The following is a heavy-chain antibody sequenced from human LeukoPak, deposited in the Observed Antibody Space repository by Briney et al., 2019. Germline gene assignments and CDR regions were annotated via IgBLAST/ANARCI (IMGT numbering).Heavy chain of an antibody. CDR2: IVASSGST. D-gene: IGHD5-12*01. V-gene: IGHV3-23*01. Sequence: GGSLRLSCAASGFTLSSYAMSWVRQAPGKGLEWVSLIVASSGSTFYADSVKGRFTISRDSSKNTLYLQMNSLRAEDMAVYYCAKGAYDYIEMGYFDYWGQGTLVTVSS. J-gene: IGHJ4*02. CDR1: GFTLSSYA. CDR3: AKGAYDYIEMGYFDY.